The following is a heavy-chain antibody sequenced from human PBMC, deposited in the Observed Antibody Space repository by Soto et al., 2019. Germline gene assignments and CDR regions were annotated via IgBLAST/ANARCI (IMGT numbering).Heavy chain of an antibody. J-gene: IGHJ6*02. CDR3: ARDQTAALPYYYYGMDV. Sequence: GGSLRLSCAASGFTFSSYWMHWVRQAPGKGLVRVSRINSDGSSTSYADSVKGRFTISRDNAKNTLYLQMNSLRAEDTAVYYCARDQTAALPYYYYGMDVWGQGTTVTVSS. CDR2: INSDGSST. CDR1: GFTFSSYW. V-gene: IGHV3-74*01. D-gene: IGHD6-13*01.